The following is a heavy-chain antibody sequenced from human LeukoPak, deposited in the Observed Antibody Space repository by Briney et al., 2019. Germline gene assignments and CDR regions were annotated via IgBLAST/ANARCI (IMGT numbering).Heavy chain of an antibody. J-gene: IGHJ4*02. CDR3: ARGNYDILTGSSGPSFDY. Sequence: SETLSLTCTVSGVSISSYYWSWIRQPPGKGLEWIGYIYYSGSTNYNPSLKSRVTISVDTSKNQFSLKLSSVTAADTAVYYCARGNYDILTGSSGPSFDYWGQGTLVTVSS. D-gene: IGHD3-9*01. CDR2: IYYSGST. CDR1: GVSISSYY. V-gene: IGHV4-59*01.